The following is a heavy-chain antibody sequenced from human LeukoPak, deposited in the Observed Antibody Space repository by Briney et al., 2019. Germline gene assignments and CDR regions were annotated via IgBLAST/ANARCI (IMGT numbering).Heavy chain of an antibody. D-gene: IGHD2-2*01. CDR1: GFTFSSYW. CDR2: IKQDGSEK. CDR3: ARTIVVVPAATGPGYNWFDP. V-gene: IGHV3-7*01. Sequence: GGSLRLSCAASGFTFSSYWMSWVRQAPGKGLEWVANIKQDGSEKYYVDSVKGRFTISRDNAKNSLYLQMKSLRAEDTAVYYCARTIVVVPAATGPGYNWFDPWGQGTLVTVSS. J-gene: IGHJ5*02.